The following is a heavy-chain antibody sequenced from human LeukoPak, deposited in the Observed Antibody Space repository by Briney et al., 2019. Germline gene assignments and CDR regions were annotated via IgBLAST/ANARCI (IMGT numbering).Heavy chain of an antibody. D-gene: IGHD3-16*01. CDR2: ISHSGST. CDR3: ARSSWAFDY. CDR1: GYSISSGYY. V-gene: IGHV4-38-2*02. J-gene: IGHJ4*02. Sequence: SETLSLTCTVSGYSISSGYYWGWIRQPPGKGLEWIASISHSGSTYYNPSLKSRVTISVDMSKNQFSLQLSSVTAADTAVYYCARSSWAFDYWGQGTLVTVSS.